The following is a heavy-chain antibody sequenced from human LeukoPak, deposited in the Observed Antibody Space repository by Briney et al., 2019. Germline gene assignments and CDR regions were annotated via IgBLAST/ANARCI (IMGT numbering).Heavy chain of an antibody. CDR1: GGIFSSYA. CDR2: IIPILGIA. V-gene: IGHV1-69*04. CDR3: ARGYCSGGSCYTPFDY. Sequence: ASVKVSCKASGGIFSSYAISWVRQAPGQGLEWMGRIIPILGIANYAQKFQGRVTITADKSTSTAYMELSSLRSEDTAVYYCARGYCSGGSCYTPFDYWGQGTLVTVSS. J-gene: IGHJ4*02. D-gene: IGHD2-15*01.